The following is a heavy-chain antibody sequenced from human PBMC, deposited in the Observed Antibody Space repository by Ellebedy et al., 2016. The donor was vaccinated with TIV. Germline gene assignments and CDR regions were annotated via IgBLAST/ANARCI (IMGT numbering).Heavy chain of an antibody. CDR2: IYYSGNA. D-gene: IGHD3-10*01. V-gene: IGHV4-39*01. CDR3: ARSDLLWFGELSQFDY. CDR1: GGSISSSSYY. J-gene: IGHJ4*02. Sequence: MPSETLSLTCTVSGGSISSSSYYWGWIRQPPGKGLEWIGSIYYSGNAYYNPSLKSRVTIYVDTSKNQFPLKLSSVNAADTAVYYCARSDLLWFGELSQFDYWGQGTLVTVSS.